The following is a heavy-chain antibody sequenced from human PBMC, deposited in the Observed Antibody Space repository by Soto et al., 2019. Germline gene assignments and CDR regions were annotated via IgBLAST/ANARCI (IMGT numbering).Heavy chain of an antibody. J-gene: IGHJ4*02. CDR3: TTDRPYYYDSSGPSL. CDR2: IKSKTDGGTT. D-gene: IGHD3-22*01. CDR1: GFTFSNAW. Sequence: PGGSLRLSCAASGFTFSNAWMSWVRQAPGKGLEWVGRIKSKTDGGTTDYAAPVKGRFTISRDESKNTLYLQMTSLKTEDTAVYYCTTDRPYYYDSSGPSLWGQGTLVTVSS. V-gene: IGHV3-15*01.